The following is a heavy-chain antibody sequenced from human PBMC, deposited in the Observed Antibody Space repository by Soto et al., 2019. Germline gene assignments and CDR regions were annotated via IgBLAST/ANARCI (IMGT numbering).Heavy chain of an antibody. Sequence: SETLSLTCTVSGGSISSSSYYWGWIRQPPGKGLEWIGSIYYSGSTYYNPSLKSRVTISVDTSKNQFSLKLSSVTAADTAVYYCASHVITIFGVAAGNWFDPWGQGTLVTVSS. CDR3: ASHVITIFGVAAGNWFDP. CDR2: IYYSGST. CDR1: GGSISSSSYY. J-gene: IGHJ5*02. D-gene: IGHD3-3*01. V-gene: IGHV4-39*01.